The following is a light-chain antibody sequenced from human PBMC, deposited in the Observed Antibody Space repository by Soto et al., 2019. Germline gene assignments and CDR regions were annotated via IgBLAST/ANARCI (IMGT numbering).Light chain of an antibody. Sequence: QSALTQPASVSGSPGQSITISCSGTSSDIGGYNYVSWYQQHPGNAPKLMIYDVSNRPSGVSNRFSGSKSGNTASLTISGLQAEDEADYYCSSFSSNTIYVFGTGTKLPS. CDR1: SSDIGGYNY. V-gene: IGLV2-14*03. CDR2: DVS. CDR3: SSFSSNTIYV. J-gene: IGLJ1*01.